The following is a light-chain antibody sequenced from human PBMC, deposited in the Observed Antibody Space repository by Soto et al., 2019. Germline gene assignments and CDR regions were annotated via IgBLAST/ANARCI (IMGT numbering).Light chain of an antibody. CDR1: KIGSKS. V-gene: IGLV3-21*02. Sequence: SYVLTQTPSVSVAPGQTARITCGGNKIGSKSVHWYQQKVGQAPVLVVYDDVDRPSGIPERFSGSNSGNTATLTISRVEAGDEADYYCQVWDTSSDHLVFGGGTQLTVL. J-gene: IGLJ2*01. CDR3: QVWDTSSDHLV. CDR2: DDV.